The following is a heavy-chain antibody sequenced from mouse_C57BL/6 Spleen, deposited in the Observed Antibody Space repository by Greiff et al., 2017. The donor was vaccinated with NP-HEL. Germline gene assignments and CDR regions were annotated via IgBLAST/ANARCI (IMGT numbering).Heavy chain of an antibody. D-gene: IGHD1-1*01. CDR1: GYTFTSYW. J-gene: IGHJ1*03. CDR3: ASITTVVARYWYFDV. CDR2: IYPGSGST. V-gene: IGHV1-55*01. Sequence: QVQLQQPGAELVKPGASVKMSCKASGYTFTSYWITWVKQRPGQGLEWIGDIYPGSGSTNYNEKFKSKATLTVATSSSTAYMQLGSLTSEYSAVYYCASITTVVARYWYFDVWGTGTTVTVSS.